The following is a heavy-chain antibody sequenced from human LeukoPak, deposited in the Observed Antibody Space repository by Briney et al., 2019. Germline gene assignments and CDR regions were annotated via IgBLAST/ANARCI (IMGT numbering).Heavy chain of an antibody. D-gene: IGHD3-22*01. J-gene: IGHJ4*02. Sequence: PSQTLSLTCTVSSGSISSGGYYWSWIRQHPGKGLEWIGYIYYSGSTYYNPSLKSRVTISVDTSKNQFSLKLSSVTAADTAVYYCARDNDSSGYYFDYWGQGTLVTVSS. CDR2: IYYSGST. CDR3: ARDNDSSGYYFDY. V-gene: IGHV4-31*03. CDR1: SGSISSGGYY.